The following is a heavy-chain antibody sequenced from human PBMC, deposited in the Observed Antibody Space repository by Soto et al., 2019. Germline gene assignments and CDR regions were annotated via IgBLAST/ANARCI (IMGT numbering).Heavy chain of an antibody. CDR2: INPDGSAK. J-gene: IGHJ4*02. V-gene: IGHV3-7*01. CDR3: SRYLDF. Sequence: GSLRLSCAASGFSFSTSWMDWVRQTSGKGLEWVANINPDGSAKNYVDSVKGRFTVSRDNAKNSLFLQMSSLTAEDSGLYFCSRYLDFWGQGTLVTVSS. CDR1: GFSFSTSW.